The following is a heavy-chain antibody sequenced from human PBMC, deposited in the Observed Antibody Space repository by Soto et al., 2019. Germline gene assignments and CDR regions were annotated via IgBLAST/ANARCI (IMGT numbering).Heavy chain of an antibody. J-gene: IGHJ4*02. CDR2: ISSSGNTI. Sequence: QVQLVESGGGLVKTSGSLRIACAASGFTFSDYYMSWVRQAPGKGLEWVSYISSSGNTIYYADSVKGRFTISRDNAKYSVYLQMNSLRAEDTALYFCAKMSSENYYDPVFSWGQGTLVTVSS. CDR1: GFTFSDYY. CDR3: AKMSSENYYDPVFS. V-gene: IGHV3-11*01. D-gene: IGHD3-22*01.